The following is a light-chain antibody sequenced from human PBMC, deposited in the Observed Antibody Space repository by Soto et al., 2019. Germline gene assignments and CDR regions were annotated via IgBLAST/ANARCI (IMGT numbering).Light chain of an antibody. V-gene: IGKV1-33*01. CDR2: DAS. CDR3: QQYDVLPV. J-gene: IGKJ3*01. CDR1: QDIRHF. Sequence: DIQMTQSPPSVSASVGDRVTITCQASQDIRHFLNWYQQKPGEAPNLLIYDASTLQAGVPSRFTGSGSGTIFTFTITRLQPEDVATYYCQQYDVLPVFGPGTKVQLK.